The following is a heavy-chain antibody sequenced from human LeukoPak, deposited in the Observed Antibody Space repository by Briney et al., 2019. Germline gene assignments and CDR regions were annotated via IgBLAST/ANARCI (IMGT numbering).Heavy chain of an antibody. CDR1: GYTVTSYY. CDR2: LNPSGGSS. CDR3: ARGPSMTTVTKFDY. D-gene: IGHD4-11*01. J-gene: IGHJ4*02. Sequence: ASVKVSCKASGYTVTSYYMHWVRQAPGQGLEWMGILNPSGGSSSYAQKFQGRATLTRATSTSTVYMELCSLRSEDTAVYYCARGPSMTTVTKFDYWGQGTLVTVSS. V-gene: IGHV1-46*01.